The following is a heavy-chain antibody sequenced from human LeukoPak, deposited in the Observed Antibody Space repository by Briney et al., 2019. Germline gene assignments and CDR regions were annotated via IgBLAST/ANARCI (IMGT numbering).Heavy chain of an antibody. CDR1: GFSFSGFG. J-gene: IGHJ6*02. CDR3: ARDSGMDV. CDR2: ISLDGSIQ. V-gene: IGHV3-33*01. Sequence: PGTSLRLSCAASGFSFSGFGMHWLRQAPGKGLEWVAVISLDGSIQNYADSVKGRFTISRDNAKNSLYLQMNSLRAEDTAVYYCARDSGMDVWGQGTTVTVSS.